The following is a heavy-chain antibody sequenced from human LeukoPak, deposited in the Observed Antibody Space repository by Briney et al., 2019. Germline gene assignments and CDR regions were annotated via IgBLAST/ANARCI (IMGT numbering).Heavy chain of an antibody. CDR1: GYSLIGNY. J-gene: IGHJ6*02. CDR2: ISPTNGAT. Sequence: GASVKVSCKTSGYSLIGNYIHWVRQAPGQGLEWMGGISPTNGATNYNQTFQGRVTLTRDTYIRTAFMDMSRLTSDDTPVYYSERSRPLWFAVLDVWGQGTTIAASS. V-gene: IGHV1-2*02. D-gene: IGHD3-10*01. CDR3: ERSRPLWFAVLDV.